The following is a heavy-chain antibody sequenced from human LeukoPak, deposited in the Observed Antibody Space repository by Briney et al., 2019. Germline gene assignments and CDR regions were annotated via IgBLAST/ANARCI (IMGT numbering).Heavy chain of an antibody. V-gene: IGHV4-61*02. J-gene: IGHJ6*02. CDR1: GDSISSANFY. D-gene: IGHD2-2*01. CDR2: IYTSGGT. CDR3: ARGEYCSPTRCYPPPLYYYSHGMDV. Sequence: PSRTLSLTCTVSGDSISSANFYWSWIGQPAGKGLEWIGRIYTSGGTNDNPSLKSRVTISVDTSRNQFSLKLGSVTAADTAVYYCARGEYCSPTRCYPPPLYYYSHGMDVWGQGTPVTVSS.